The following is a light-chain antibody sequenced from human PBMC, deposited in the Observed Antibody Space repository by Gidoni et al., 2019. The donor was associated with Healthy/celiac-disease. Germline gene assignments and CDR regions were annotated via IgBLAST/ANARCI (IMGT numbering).Light chain of an antibody. CDR3: QQYYSTPPRT. V-gene: IGKV4-1*01. CDR1: QSVLYSSNNKNY. CDR2: WAS. J-gene: IGKJ1*01. Sequence: DIVMTQSPDSLAGSLGERATIHCKPSQSVLYSSNNKNYLDWYQQKPGQPPKLLIYWASTRESGVPDRFSGSGSGTDFTLTISSLQAEDVAVYYCQQYYSTPPRTFGQGTKVEIK.